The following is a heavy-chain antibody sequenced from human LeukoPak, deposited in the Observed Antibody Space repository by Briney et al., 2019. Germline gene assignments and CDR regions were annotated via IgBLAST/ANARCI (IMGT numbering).Heavy chain of an antibody. V-gene: IGHV1-69*06. J-gene: IGHJ6*03. Sequence: SVKVSCKASGGTFSSYAISWVRQAPGQGLEWMGGIIPIFGTANYAQKFQGRVTITADKSTSTAYMELSSLRSEDTAVYYCVRVGGNQYYYYYMDVWGKGTTVTVSS. CDR3: VRVGGNQYYYYYMDV. CDR1: GGTFSSYA. CDR2: IIPIFGTA. D-gene: IGHD1-14*01.